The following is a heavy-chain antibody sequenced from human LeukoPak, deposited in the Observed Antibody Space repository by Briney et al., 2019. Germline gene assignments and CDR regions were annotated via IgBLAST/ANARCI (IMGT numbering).Heavy chain of an antibody. CDR3: ARQGGYCSSTSCPNWFDP. CDR2: ISAYNGNT. J-gene: IGHJ5*02. Sequence: ASVKVSCKASGYTFTSYGISWVRQAPGQGLEWMGWISAYNGNTNYAQKLQGRVTMTTDTSMSTAYMELRSLRSDDTAVYYCARQGGYCSSTSCPNWFDPWGQGTLVTVSS. CDR1: GYTFTSYG. D-gene: IGHD2-2*01. V-gene: IGHV1-18*01.